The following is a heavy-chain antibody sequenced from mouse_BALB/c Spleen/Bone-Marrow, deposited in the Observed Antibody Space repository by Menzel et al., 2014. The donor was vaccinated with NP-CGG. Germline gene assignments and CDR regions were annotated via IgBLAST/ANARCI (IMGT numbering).Heavy chain of an antibody. CDR2: IHYSGYT. CDR3: ARTDGYYAMDY. Sequence: EVQLQQSGPDLVKPSQSLSLTCTVTGYSTTSGYSWHWIRQFPGNILEWMGYIHYSGYTNYNPSLKSRISITRDTSKNQFFLQLNSVTTEDTATYYCARTDGYYAMDYWGQGTSVTVSS. D-gene: IGHD2-3*01. CDR1: GYSTTSGYS. J-gene: IGHJ4*01. V-gene: IGHV3-1*02.